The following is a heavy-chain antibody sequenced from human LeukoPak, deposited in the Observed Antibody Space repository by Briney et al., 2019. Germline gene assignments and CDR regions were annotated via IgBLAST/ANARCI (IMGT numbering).Heavy chain of an antibody. CDR2: ISSSGSTI. J-gene: IGHJ4*02. V-gene: IGHV3-48*03. D-gene: IGHD3-9*01. CDR1: GFTFSSYA. CDR3: ARKGGRRYFDWLPSGPSDY. Sequence: GGSLRLSCAASGFTFSSYAMNWVRQAPGKGLEWVSYISSSGSTIYYADSVKGRFTISRDNAKNSLYLQMNSLRAEDTAVYYCARKGGRRYFDWLPSGPSDYWGQGTLVTVSS.